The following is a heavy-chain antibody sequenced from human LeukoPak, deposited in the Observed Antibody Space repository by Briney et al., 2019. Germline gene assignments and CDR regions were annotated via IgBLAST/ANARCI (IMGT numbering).Heavy chain of an antibody. Sequence: GGSLRLSCAASGFTFSSYAMHWVRQAPGKGLEYVSAISSNGGSTYYANSVKGRFTISRDNSKNTLYLQMGSLRAEDMAVYYCAREGCCSSTSCYVYFDYWGQGTLVTVSS. J-gene: IGHJ4*02. D-gene: IGHD2-2*01. CDR1: GFTFSSYA. CDR3: AREGCCSSTSCYVYFDY. CDR2: ISSNGGST. V-gene: IGHV3-64*01.